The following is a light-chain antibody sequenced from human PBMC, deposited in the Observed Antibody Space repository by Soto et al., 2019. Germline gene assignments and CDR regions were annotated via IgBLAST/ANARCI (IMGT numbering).Light chain of an antibody. J-gene: IGLJ2*01. CDR1: SSNIGSNY. CDR3: AAWDDSLSGPL. V-gene: IGLV1-47*01. Sequence: QSVLTQPPSASGTPGQGVTISCSGSSSNIGSNYVYWYQQLPGTAPKLLIYRNNQRPSGVPDRFSGSKSGASAALAISGLRSEDEADYYCAAWDDSLSGPLFGGGTKVTVL. CDR2: RNN.